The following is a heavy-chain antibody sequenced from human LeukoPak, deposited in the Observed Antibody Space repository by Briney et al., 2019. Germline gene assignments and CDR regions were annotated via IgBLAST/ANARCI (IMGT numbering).Heavy chain of an antibody. J-gene: IGHJ4*02. D-gene: IGHD6-19*01. Sequence: ASVKVSCKASGYTFTGYYMHWVRQAPGQGLEWMGWINPNSGGTNYAQRFQGRVTMTRDTSISTAYMELSRLRSDDTAVYYCARDIVGGTVAGTFDWGQGTLDTVSS. V-gene: IGHV1-2*02. CDR3: ARDIVGGTVAGTFD. CDR1: GYTFTGYY. CDR2: INPNSGGT.